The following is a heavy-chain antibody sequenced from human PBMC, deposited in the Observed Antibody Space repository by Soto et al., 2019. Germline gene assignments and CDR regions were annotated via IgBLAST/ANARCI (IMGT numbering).Heavy chain of an antibody. J-gene: IGHJ4*02. CDR3: AKPLPHGMVRGTGIDS. V-gene: IGHV1-2*02. CDR1: GYTFSDYY. CDR2: ISPKSGGA. Sequence: SVQVPCQAGGYTFSDYYIQWLRQAPGQGLEYMGWISPKSGGAAYAHKFRGRVTMTRDTSVNLAYLHLSSLRAEDAATYYCAKPLPHGMVRGTGIDSWGQGTLVTVSS. D-gene: IGHD1-26*01.